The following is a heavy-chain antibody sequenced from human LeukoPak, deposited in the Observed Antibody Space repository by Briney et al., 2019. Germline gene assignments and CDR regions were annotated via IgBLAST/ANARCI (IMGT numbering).Heavy chain of an antibody. CDR2: ISSSGSTI. Sequence: PGGSLRLSWAASGFTFSNYEMNWVRQAPGKGLEWVSYISSSGSTIYYADSGKGRFTIYRDNAKNSLYLQMNSLRAEDTAVYYCAGGDDYGDYWGQGTLVTVSS. V-gene: IGHV3-48*03. D-gene: IGHD5-24*01. J-gene: IGHJ4*02. CDR1: GFTFSNYE. CDR3: AGGDDYGDY.